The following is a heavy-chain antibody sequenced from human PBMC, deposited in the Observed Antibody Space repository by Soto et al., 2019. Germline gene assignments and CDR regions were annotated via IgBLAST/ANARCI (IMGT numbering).Heavy chain of an antibody. CDR1: GGSISSSSYY. CDR2: IYYSGST. CDR3: ARGRVAAYSGYYYYMDV. Sequence: SETLSLTCTVSGGSISSSSYYWGWIRQPPGKGLEWIGSIYYSGSTYYNPSLKSRVTISVDTSKNQFSLKLSSVTAADTAVYYCARGRVAAYSGYYYYMDVWGKGTTVTVSS. J-gene: IGHJ6*03. D-gene: IGHD2-15*01. V-gene: IGHV4-39*07.